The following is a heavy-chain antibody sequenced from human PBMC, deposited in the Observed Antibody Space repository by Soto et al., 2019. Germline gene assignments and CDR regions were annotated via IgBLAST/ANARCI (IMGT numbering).Heavy chain of an antibody. J-gene: IGHJ4*02. CDR3: ARARVILTGYYRPPPGKFFGFFDY. D-gene: IGHD3-9*01. Sequence: PSETLSLTCTVSGGSISSGGYYWSWIRQHPGKGLEWIGYIYYSGSTYYNPSLKSRVTISVDTSKNQFSLKLSSVTAADTAVYYCARARVILTGYYRPPPGKFFGFFDYWGQGTLVTVSS. CDR2: IYYSGST. CDR1: GGSISSGGYY. V-gene: IGHV4-31*03.